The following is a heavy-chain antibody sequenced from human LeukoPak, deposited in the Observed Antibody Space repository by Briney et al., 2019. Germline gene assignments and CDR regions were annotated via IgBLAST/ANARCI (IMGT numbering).Heavy chain of an antibody. V-gene: IGHV3-23*01. CDR1: ELNFSKIG. Sequence: GGSLRLSCVTSELNFSKIGMTWLRQAPGKGLEWVATISRSGGSPFYADSVKARFTISRDNSKNTLYLEMNSLRVEDTAVYYCARAPTRPTLIVYDLYFDYWGQGSLVTVSS. CDR2: ISRSGGSP. J-gene: IGHJ4*02. CDR3: ARAPTRPTLIVYDLYFDY. D-gene: IGHD3-22*01.